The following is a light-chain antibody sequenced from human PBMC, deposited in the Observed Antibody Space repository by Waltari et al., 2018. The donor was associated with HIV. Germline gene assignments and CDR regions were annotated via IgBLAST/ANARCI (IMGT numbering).Light chain of an antibody. J-gene: IGLJ1*01. Sequence: QSVLTQPPSASGAPGQRVTISCTGCRPTIGAGYAVHSYQQLPGTAPKLLIYGNSNRPSGVPDRFSGSKSGTSASLAITGLQAEDEADYYCQSYDSSLSGLYVFGTGTKVTVL. CDR3: QSYDSSLSGLYV. CDR1: RPTIGAGYA. CDR2: GNS. V-gene: IGLV1-40*01.